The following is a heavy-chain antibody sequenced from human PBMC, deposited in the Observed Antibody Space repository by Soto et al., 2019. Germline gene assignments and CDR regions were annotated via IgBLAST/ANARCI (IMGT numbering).Heavy chain of an antibody. CDR2: FDPEDGET. Sequence: ASVKVSCMVSGYTLTELSMHWVRQAPGKGLEWMGGFDPEDGETIYAQKFQGRVTMTEDTSTDTAYMELSSLRSEDTAVYYCATDRPGPATVVVTAMSYWGQGTLVTVSS. J-gene: IGHJ4*02. D-gene: IGHD2-21*02. CDR1: GYTLTELS. CDR3: ATDRPGPATVVVTAMSY. V-gene: IGHV1-24*01.